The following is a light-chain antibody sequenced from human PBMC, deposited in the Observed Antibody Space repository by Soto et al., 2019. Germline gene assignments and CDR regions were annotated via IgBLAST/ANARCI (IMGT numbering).Light chain of an antibody. CDR3: QQRSNWPPST. V-gene: IGKV3-11*01. CDR2: GAS. Sequence: EIVMTQSPATLSVSPGERATLSCRASQSVSSDLAWYHQKPGQAPRLLIYGASTWATGIPARFSGSGSGTDFTLTISSLEPEDFAVYYCQQRSNWPPSTFGPGTKVDVK. CDR1: QSVSSD. J-gene: IGKJ3*01.